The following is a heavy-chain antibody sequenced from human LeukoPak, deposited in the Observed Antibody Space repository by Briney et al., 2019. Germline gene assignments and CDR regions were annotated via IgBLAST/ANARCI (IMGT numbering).Heavy chain of an antibody. CDR3: ARYRVTIFGVVISPYGMDV. V-gene: IGHV4-59*08. Sequence: PSEALSLTCTVSGGSISSYYWSWLRQPPGKGLEWIGYIYYSGSTNYNPSLKSRVTISVDTSKNQFSLKLSSVTAADTAVYYCARYRVTIFGVVISPYGMDVWGQGTTVTVSS. J-gene: IGHJ6*02. CDR1: GGSISSYY. CDR2: IYYSGST. D-gene: IGHD3-3*01.